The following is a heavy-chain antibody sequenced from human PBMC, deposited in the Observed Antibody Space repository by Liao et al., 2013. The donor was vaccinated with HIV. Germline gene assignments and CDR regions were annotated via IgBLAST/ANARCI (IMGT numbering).Heavy chain of an antibody. CDR2: INYNGRT. J-gene: IGHJ4*02. V-gene: IGHV4-34*01. Sequence: QVQLQQWGAGLLKPSETLSLTCAVYGGSFNDYYWSWIRQPPGKGLEWIGEINYNGRTNYNPSLKSRVTISVDTSKNQFSLKVNSVTAADTAVYYCARRPSYVWTTYYFDLWGQGTLVTVSS. CDR1: GGSFNDYY. D-gene: IGHD3-16*01. CDR3: ARRPSYVWTTYYFDL.